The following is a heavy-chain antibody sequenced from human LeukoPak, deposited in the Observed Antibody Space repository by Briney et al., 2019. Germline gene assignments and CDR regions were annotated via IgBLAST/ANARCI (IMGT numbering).Heavy chain of an antibody. Sequence: PGGSLRLSCAASGFIFTNYWMIWVRQAPGKGLEWVANINEDGSKKYYVGSVEGRFTISRDNAKNSVFLQMNSLRAEDTAMYYCASSSYSSSSSWGQGTLVTVSS. CDR3: ASSSYSSSSS. CDR1: GFIFTNYW. V-gene: IGHV3-7*01. D-gene: IGHD6-6*01. J-gene: IGHJ5*02. CDR2: INEDGSKK.